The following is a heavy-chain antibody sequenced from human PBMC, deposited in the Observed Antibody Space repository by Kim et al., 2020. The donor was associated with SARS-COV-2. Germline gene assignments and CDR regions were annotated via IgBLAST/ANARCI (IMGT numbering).Heavy chain of an antibody. Sequence: GGSLRLSCVASGFSFGTFDMIWVRQAPGKGLKWVSVIKRPDDSAYYAESVKGRFTVSRDSARNTLYLQMNSLRVDDTAVYYCVKGAWLDYWGPGTLVTVSS. J-gene: IGHJ4*02. CDR2: IKRPDDSA. CDR1: GFSFGTFD. V-gene: IGHV3-23*01. D-gene: IGHD5-12*01. CDR3: VKGAWLDY.